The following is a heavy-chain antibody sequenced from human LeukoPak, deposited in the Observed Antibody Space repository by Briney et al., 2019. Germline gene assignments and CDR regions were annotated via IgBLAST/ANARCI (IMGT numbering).Heavy chain of an antibody. D-gene: IGHD3-10*01. CDR3: ARPQTYYYGSGSSVPGPLTDY. J-gene: IGHJ4*02. Sequence: GESLKISCKGSGYSFTSYWIDWVRQMPGKGLEWMGIIYPGDSDTRYSPSFQGQVTISADKTISTAYLQWSSLKASDTAMYYCARPQTYYYGSGSSVPGPLTDYWGQGTLVTVPS. V-gene: IGHV5-51*01. CDR1: GYSFTSYW. CDR2: IYPGDSDT.